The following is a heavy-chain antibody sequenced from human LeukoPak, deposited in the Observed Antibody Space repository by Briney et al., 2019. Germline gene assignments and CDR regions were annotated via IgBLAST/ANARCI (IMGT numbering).Heavy chain of an antibody. CDR3: AKNRAGYNWYFDL. Sequence: GASLRLSCAASGFTFSSYAMSWVRQAPGKGLEWVSAISGGGGSTYYADSAKGRFTISRDNSKNTLYLQMNSLRAEDTAVYYCAKNRAGYNWYFDLWGRGTLVTVSS. CDR1: GFTFSSYA. CDR2: ISGGGGST. D-gene: IGHD3-9*01. J-gene: IGHJ2*01. V-gene: IGHV3-23*01.